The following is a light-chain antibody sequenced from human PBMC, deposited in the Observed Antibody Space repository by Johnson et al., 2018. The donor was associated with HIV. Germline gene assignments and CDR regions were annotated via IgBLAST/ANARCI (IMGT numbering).Light chain of an antibody. CDR3: GTWDSSLSAYV. Sequence: QSVLTQPPSVSAAPGQKVTISCSGSSSNIGNNYVSWYQQLPGTAPKLLIYVNNKRPSGIPDRFSRSKSGTSATLGITGLQTGDEADYYCGTWDSSLSAYVFGTGTKVTVL. CDR2: VNN. V-gene: IGLV1-51*01. J-gene: IGLJ1*01. CDR1: SSNIGNNY.